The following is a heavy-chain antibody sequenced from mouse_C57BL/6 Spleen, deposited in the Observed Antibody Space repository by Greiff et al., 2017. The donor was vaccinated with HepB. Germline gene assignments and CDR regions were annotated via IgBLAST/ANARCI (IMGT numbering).Heavy chain of an antibody. CDR1: GYTFTDYY. CDR2: INPNNGGT. Sequence: EVQLQQSGPELVKPGASVKISCKASGYTFTDYYMNWVKQSHGKSLEWIGDINPNNGGTSYNQKFKGKATLTVDKSSSTAYMELRSLTSEDSAVYYCARGDYGNYSFAYWGQGTLVTVSA. V-gene: IGHV1-26*01. D-gene: IGHD2-1*01. CDR3: ARGDYGNYSFAY. J-gene: IGHJ3*01.